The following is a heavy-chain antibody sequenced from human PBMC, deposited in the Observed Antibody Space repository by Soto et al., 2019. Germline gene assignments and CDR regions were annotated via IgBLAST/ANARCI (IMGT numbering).Heavy chain of an antibody. J-gene: IGHJ6*02. CDR1: GFTFSNYG. Sequence: QVQLVESGGGVVQPGRSLRLSCAASGFTFSNYGMHWVRKAPGKGLEWVAVILNDGSNRYHADSVKDRFTISRDNSKNMPYLQMNSLRAEDTAVYYFARDDEYSGNGMDVWGQGTTVTVS. D-gene: IGHD3-10*01. V-gene: IGHV3-33*01. CDR3: ARDDEYSGNGMDV. CDR2: ILNDGSNR.